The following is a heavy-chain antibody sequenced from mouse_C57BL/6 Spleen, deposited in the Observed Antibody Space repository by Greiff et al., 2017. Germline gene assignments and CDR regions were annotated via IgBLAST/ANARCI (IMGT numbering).Heavy chain of an antibody. CDR2: IYPRDGST. J-gene: IGHJ3*01. D-gene: IGHD1-1*01. CDR1: GYTFTDHT. Sequence: VQLQQSDAELVKPGASVKISCKVSGYTFTDHTIHWMKQRPEQGLEWIGYIYPRDGSTKYNAKLKGKATLTADKSSSKAYIHLNSLTSEDSAVYFCAKDGSSLFADWGQGTLVTVSA. V-gene: IGHV1-78*01. CDR3: AKDGSSLFAD.